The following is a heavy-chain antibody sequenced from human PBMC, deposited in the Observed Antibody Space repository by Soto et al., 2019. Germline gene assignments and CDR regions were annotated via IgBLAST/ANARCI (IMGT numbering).Heavy chain of an antibody. D-gene: IGHD4-17*01. CDR2: ISPNSEKT. J-gene: IGHJ4*02. CDR3: ARGFDYGDFLGY. Sequence: ASVKVSCKASGYTFSNFGISWVRQAPGEGLEWMGWISPNSEKTKIAQRFQGRVTMTTDTSTSTAYMELRSLRSDDTAVYYCARGFDYGDFLGYWGQGTLVTVSS. V-gene: IGHV1-18*01. CDR1: GYTFSNFG.